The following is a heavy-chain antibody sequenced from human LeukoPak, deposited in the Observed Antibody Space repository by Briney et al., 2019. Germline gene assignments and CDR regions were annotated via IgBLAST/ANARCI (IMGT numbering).Heavy chain of an antibody. V-gene: IGHV1-69*13. J-gene: IGHJ3*02. Sequence: SVKVSCKASGGTFSSYAISWVRQSPGQGLEWMGGIIPIFGTANYAQKFQGRVTITADESTSTAYMELSSLRSEDTAVYYCARAGYCSGGSCSTDAFDIWGQGTMVTVSS. CDR2: IIPIFGTA. CDR3: ARAGYCSGGSCSTDAFDI. CDR1: GGTFSSYA. D-gene: IGHD2-15*01.